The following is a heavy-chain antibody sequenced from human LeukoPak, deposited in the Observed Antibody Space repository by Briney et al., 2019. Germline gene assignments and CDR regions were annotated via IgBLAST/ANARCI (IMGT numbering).Heavy chain of an antibody. V-gene: IGHV1-2*02. Sequence: GASVKVSCKASGYTFTAYYMHWLRQAPGQGLEWMGWINPNSGGTKYAQKFQGRVTMTRDTSISTAYMEVSRLRSDDTAVYYCARDGGYSGSYYYDLDYWGQGTLVTVSS. J-gene: IGHJ4*02. CDR1: GYTFTAYY. D-gene: IGHD1-26*01. CDR2: INPNSGGT. CDR3: ARDGGYSGSYYYDLDY.